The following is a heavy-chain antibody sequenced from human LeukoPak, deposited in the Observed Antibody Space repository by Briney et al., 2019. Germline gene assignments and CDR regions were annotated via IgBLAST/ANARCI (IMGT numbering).Heavy chain of an antibody. Sequence: SETLSPTCTVSGGSISSYYWSWIRQPPGKGLEWIGYMYYTGSTNYNSSLKSRVIMSVDMSKNQFSLKLSSVTAADTAVYYCAGTYFAFHMGGAFDIWGQGTVVTVSS. CDR1: GGSISSYY. CDR3: AGTYFAFHMGGAFDI. D-gene: IGHD2-21*01. V-gene: IGHV4-59*08. J-gene: IGHJ3*02. CDR2: MYYTGST.